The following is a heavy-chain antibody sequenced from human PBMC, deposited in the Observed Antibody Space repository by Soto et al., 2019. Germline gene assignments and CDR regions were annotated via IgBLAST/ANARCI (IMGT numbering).Heavy chain of an antibody. Sequence: SETLSLTCAVYGGSFANYYWNWIRQPPGKGLEWIGEINYSGSTDYNPSLESRVTISADTSKNQFFLRLTSVTAADTAVYYCARDRSNSPDFFDYWGQGTLVTVSS. J-gene: IGHJ4*01. V-gene: IGHV4-34*01. CDR2: INYSGST. CDR3: ARDRSNSPDFFDY. D-gene: IGHD6-6*01. CDR1: GGSFANYY.